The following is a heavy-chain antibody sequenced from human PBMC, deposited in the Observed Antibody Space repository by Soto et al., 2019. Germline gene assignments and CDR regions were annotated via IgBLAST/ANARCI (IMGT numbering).Heavy chain of an antibody. Sequence: SETLSLTCTVSGGSISSGDYYWSWIRQPPGKGLEWIGYIYYSGSTYYNPSLKSRVTISVDTSKNQLSLKLSSVTAADTAVYYCARDYSNYEGYDYGMDVWGQGTTVTVSS. J-gene: IGHJ6*02. V-gene: IGHV4-30-4*01. CDR1: GGSISSGDYY. CDR3: ARDYSNYEGYDYGMDV. CDR2: IYYSGST. D-gene: IGHD4-4*01.